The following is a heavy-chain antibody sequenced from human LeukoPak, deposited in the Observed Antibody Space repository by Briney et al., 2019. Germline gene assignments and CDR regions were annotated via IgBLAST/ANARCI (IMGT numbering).Heavy chain of an antibody. CDR2: IYYSGST. D-gene: IGHD2-21*01. V-gene: IGHV4-39*01. CDR1: GGSISSSSYY. J-gene: IGHJ4*02. Sequence: SETLSLTCTVSGGSISSSSYYWGWIRQPPGKGLEWIGSIYYSGSTYYNPSLKSRVTISVDTSKNQFSLKLNSVTAADTAVYYCARPGRGGDFDYWGQGTLVTVSS. CDR3: ARPGRGGDFDY.